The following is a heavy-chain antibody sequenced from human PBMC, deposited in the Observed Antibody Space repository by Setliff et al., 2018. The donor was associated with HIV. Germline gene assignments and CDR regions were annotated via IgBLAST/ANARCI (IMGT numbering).Heavy chain of an antibody. CDR3: ASSGPRDYDYWNNQPRRYFDL. Sequence: ASVKVSCKASGYTFTRSDINWVRQAMGHGLEWMGWVNPKSGDAGHTQKFQDRLTITRNTSTNTVYMELGGLIPEDTAVYFCASSGPRDYDYWNNQPRRYFDLWGRGTPVTVSS. D-gene: IGHD3-16*01. CDR1: GYTFTRSD. V-gene: IGHV1-8*03. J-gene: IGHJ2*01. CDR2: VNPKSGDA.